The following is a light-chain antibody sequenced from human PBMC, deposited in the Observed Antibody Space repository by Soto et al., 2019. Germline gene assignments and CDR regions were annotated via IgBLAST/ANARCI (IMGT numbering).Light chain of an antibody. J-gene: IGKJ4*01. CDR1: QGIAPY. V-gene: IGKV1-27*01. Sequence: DVQMTQSPSSLSAFVGDRVTITCRASQGIAPYLAWFQQKPGKVPKLLIYVTSTLQSGVPSRFSGSGSGTDFTLTISSLQPEDVATYYCQKYNTAPLTFVGGTKVEIK. CDR2: VTS. CDR3: QKYNTAPLT.